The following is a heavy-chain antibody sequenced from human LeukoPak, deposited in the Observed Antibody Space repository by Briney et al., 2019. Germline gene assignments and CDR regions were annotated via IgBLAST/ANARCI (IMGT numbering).Heavy chain of an antibody. CDR1: GDSVSSNSAT. CDR3: ARVEAGKGWFGP. Sequence: SQTLSLTCAISGDSVSSNSATWNWIRQSPSRGLEWLGRTYYRSKWYNDYAVSVKSRITINPDTSKNQFSLHLNSVTPEDTAVYHCARVEAGKGWFGPLGQGTQVNVSS. J-gene: IGHJ5*02. D-gene: IGHD6-19*01. CDR2: TYYRSKWYN. V-gene: IGHV6-1*01.